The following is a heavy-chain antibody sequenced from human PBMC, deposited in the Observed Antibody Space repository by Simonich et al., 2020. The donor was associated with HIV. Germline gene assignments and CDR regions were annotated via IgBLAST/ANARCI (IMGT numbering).Heavy chain of an antibody. J-gene: IGHJ1*01. D-gene: IGHD6-13*01. CDR2: INHSGST. V-gene: IGHV4-34*01. Sequence: QVQLQQWGAGLLKPSETLSLTCAVYGGSFSGYYWSWIRQSQGKGLEWLGEINHSGSTNYTPSLKSRVTISVDTCKNKCSLKLSSVTAADTAVYYCARLTAGGLGEYFQHWGQGTLVTVSS. CDR3: ARLTAGGLGEYFQH. CDR1: GGSFSGYY.